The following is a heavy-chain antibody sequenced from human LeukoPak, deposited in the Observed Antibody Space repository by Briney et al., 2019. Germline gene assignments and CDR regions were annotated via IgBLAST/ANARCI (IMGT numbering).Heavy chain of an antibody. CDR2: ISSSSSTI. CDR1: GFTFSSYS. Sequence: PGGSLRLSCAASGFTFSSYSMNWVRQAPGKGLEWVSYISSSSSTIYYADSVKGRFTISRDNAKNSLYLQMNSLRAEDTAVYYCARDSPARGLPPWYYYYGMDVWGQGTTVTVSS. CDR3: ARDSPARGLPPWYYYYGMDV. D-gene: IGHD3-10*01. J-gene: IGHJ6*02. V-gene: IGHV3-48*04.